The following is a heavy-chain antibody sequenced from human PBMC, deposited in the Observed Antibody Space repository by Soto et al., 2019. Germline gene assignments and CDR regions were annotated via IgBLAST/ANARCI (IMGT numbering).Heavy chain of an antibody. D-gene: IGHD1-26*01. Sequence: PVNVSVRASGLTFTSSAGQWVRQARGKRLEWIGWIVVGSGSTNYAHKFQERVTITRDMSPSPAHMELSSLRSEDKAVYYSAANAHGPPRYYPGLNVWG. CDR2: IVVGSGST. V-gene: IGHV1-58*01. CDR1: GLTFTSSA. CDR3: AANAHGPPRYYPGLNV. J-gene: IGHJ6*01.